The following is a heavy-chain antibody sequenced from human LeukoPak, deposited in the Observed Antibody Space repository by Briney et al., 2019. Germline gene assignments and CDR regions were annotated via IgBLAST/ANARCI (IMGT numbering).Heavy chain of an antibody. CDR2: IYYSGST. V-gene: IGHV4-59*01. CDR1: GGSISSYY. Sequence: KPSETLSLTCTVSGGSISSYYWSWIRQPPGKGLEWIGYIYYSGSTNYNPSLKSRVTISVDTSKNQFSLKLSSVTAADTAVYYCARVGNKYCSGGSCYPDLFDYWGQGTLVTVSS. CDR3: ARVGNKYCSGGSCYPDLFDY. D-gene: IGHD2-15*01. J-gene: IGHJ4*02.